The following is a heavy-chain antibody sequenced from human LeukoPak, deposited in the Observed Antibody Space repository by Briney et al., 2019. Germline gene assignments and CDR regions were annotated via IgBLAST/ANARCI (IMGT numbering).Heavy chain of an antibody. CDR2: MYSSGST. Sequence: SETLSLTCTVSGDTISGFSWSWIRQPAGKGLEWIGRMYSSGSTNYSPPLRSRVTMSVDTKNQFSLKVNSVTAADTAVYYCARDRAGFFDDWGQGTLVTVSS. V-gene: IGHV4-4*07. D-gene: IGHD6-13*01. CDR3: ARDRAGFFDD. CDR1: GDTISGFS. J-gene: IGHJ4*02.